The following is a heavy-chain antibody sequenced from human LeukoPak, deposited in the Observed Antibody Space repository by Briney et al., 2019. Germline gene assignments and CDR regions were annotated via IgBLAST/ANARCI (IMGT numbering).Heavy chain of an antibody. CDR3: AREGCSSTSCQHDY. D-gene: IGHD2-2*01. Sequence: GGSLRLSCAASGFTFSSYGKHWVRQAPGKGLEWVAVISYDGSNKYYADSVKGRFTISRDNSKNTLYLQMNSLRAEDTAVYYCAREGCSSTSCQHDYWGQGTLVTVSS. CDR1: GFTFSSYG. CDR2: ISYDGSNK. V-gene: IGHV3-30*03. J-gene: IGHJ4*02.